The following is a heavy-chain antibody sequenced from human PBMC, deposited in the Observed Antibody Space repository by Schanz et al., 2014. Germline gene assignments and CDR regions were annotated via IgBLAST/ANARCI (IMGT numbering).Heavy chain of an antibody. V-gene: IGHV1-69*08. CDR1: GGTFSSDT. CDR3: ARDRAAGYYDSGMSYYYYGMDV. D-gene: IGHD3-10*01. J-gene: IGHJ6*02. CDR2: ISPYNGDT. Sequence: QVHLVQSGAEVKKPGSSVKVSCKASGGTFSSDTFSWVRQAPGQGLEWMGWISPYNGDTNYALKLQGRVTITRDTSASTAYMELTSLRSEDTAVYFCARDRAAGYYDSGMSYYYYGMDVWGQGTTVTVSS.